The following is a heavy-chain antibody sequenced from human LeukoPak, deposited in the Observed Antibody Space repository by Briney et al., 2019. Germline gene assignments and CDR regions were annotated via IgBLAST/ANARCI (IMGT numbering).Heavy chain of an antibody. Sequence: SETLSLTCTVSGGSISSSSNFWGWIRRPPGKGLEWIGSISYSGSTYYNPSLKSRVTISVDTSKNQFSLKLSSVTAADTAVYYCARGSEWSQSFDIWGQGTMVTVSS. CDR3: ARGSEWSQSFDI. CDR2: ISYSGST. J-gene: IGHJ3*02. V-gene: IGHV4-39*07. D-gene: IGHD3-3*01. CDR1: GGSISSSSNF.